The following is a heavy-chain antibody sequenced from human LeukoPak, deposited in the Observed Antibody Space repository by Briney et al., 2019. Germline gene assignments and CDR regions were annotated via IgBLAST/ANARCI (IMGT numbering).Heavy chain of an antibody. J-gene: IGHJ4*02. CDR3: AREFRITFGGVFDY. D-gene: IGHD3-16*01. V-gene: IGHV3-7*01. CDR1: GFTFGSYW. CDR2: IKQDGSEK. Sequence: QTGGSRRLSCAASGFTFGSYWISWVRQAPGKGLEWVANIKQDGSEKYYVDSVKGRFTISRDNAKNSLYLQMNSLRAEDTAVYYCAREFRITFGGVFDYWGQGTLVTVSS.